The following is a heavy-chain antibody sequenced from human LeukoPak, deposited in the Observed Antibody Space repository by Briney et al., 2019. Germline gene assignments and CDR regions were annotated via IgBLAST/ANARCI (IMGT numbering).Heavy chain of an antibody. CDR2: IYSGGST. Sequence: PGGSLRLSCSASGFTVSSSYMSWVRRAPGKGLEWVSVIYSGGSTYYADSVKGRFTISRDNSKNTLYLQMSSLRIEDTAVYYCARVAFRSSSYISGIDYWGQGTLVTVSS. CDR3: ARVAFRSSSYISGIDY. D-gene: IGHD6-6*01. J-gene: IGHJ4*02. V-gene: IGHV3-53*01. CDR1: GFTVSSSY.